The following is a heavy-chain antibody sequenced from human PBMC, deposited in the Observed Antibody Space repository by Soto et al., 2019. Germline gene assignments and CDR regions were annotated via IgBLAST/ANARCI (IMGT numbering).Heavy chain of an antibody. CDR2: ISPQTGGT. CDR1: GNTFTGNY. J-gene: IGHJ4*02. CDR3: GRGRSGELVIFY. Sequence: QVQLVQSGAELKKPGPSGKVSGKGPGNTFTGNYTHWVRQTPGQGPEWMGEISPQTGGTKYAQKYQGRVTMTRDTSITTVYMELSNLSPDDTAVYYCGRGRSGELVIFYWGQGTLVTVSS. V-gene: IGHV1-2*02. D-gene: IGHD1-26*01.